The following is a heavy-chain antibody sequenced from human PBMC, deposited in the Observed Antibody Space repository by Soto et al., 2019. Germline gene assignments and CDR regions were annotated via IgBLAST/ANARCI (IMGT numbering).Heavy chain of an antibody. V-gene: IGHV3-49*04. CDR3: ARDHSGSYSLNYYYGMDV. CDR2: IRSKGYGGTT. J-gene: IGHJ6*02. Sequence: EVQLVESGGGLVQPGRSLRLSCTTSRFNFGEYSMSWVRQAPGKGLEWVGFIRSKGYGGTTEYAASVKDRFTISSDDSKSIAYLQMNSLKTEDTAVYYCARDHSGSYSLNYYYGMDVWGQGTTVTVSS. CDR1: RFNFGEYS. D-gene: IGHD1-26*01.